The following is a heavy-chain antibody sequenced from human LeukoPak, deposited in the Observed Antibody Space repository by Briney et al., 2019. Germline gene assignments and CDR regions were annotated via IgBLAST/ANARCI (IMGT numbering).Heavy chain of an antibody. J-gene: IGHJ4*02. CDR1: GGSISSSSYY. Sequence: SETLSLTCTVSGGSISSSSYYWGWIRQPPGKGLEWIGSIYYSGSTYYNPSLKSRVTISVDTSKNQFSLKLSSVTAADTAVYYCARGYDIAVYWGQGTLVTVSS. CDR2: IYYSGST. V-gene: IGHV4-39*07. D-gene: IGHD6-19*01. CDR3: ARGYDIAVY.